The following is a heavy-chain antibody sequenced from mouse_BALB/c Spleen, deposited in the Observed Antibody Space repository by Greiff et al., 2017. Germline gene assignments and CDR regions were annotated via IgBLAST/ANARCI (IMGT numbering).Heavy chain of an antibody. CDR1: GFTFSSYG. D-gene: IGHD2-14*01. J-gene: IGHJ4*01. Sequence: EVMLVESGGGLVQPGGSLKLSCAASGFTFSSYGMSWVRQTPDKRLELVATINSNGGSTYYPDSVKGRFTISRDNAKNTLYLQMSSLKSEDTAMYYCARDPGYRYDRYAMDYWGQGTSGTVSS. V-gene: IGHV5-6-3*01. CDR2: INSNGGST. CDR3: ARDPGYRYDRYAMDY.